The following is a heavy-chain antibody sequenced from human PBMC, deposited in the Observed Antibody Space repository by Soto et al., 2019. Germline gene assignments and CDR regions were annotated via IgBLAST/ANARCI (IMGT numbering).Heavy chain of an antibody. J-gene: IGHJ5*02. V-gene: IGHV5-10-1*01. Sequence: GESLKISCKGSGYSFTSYWISWVRQMPGKGLEWMGRIDPSDSYTNYSPSFQGHVTISADKSISTAYLQWSSLKASDTAMYYCARRGSSSWYPGLGWFDPWGQGTLVTVSS. CDR2: IDPSDSYT. D-gene: IGHD6-13*01. CDR1: GYSFTSYW. CDR3: ARRGSSSWYPGLGWFDP.